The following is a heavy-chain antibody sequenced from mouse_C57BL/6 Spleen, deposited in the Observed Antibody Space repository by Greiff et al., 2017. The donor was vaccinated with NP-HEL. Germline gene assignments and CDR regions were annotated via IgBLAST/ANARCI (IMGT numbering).Heavy chain of an antibody. D-gene: IGHD2-14*01. Sequence: SGAELVKPGASVKLSCKASGYTFTSYWMHWVKQRPGQGLEWIGMIHPNSGSTNYNEKFKSKATLTVDKSSSTAYMQLSSLTSEDSAVYYCARDWVPSFDYWGQGTTLTVSS. CDR3: ARDWVPSFDY. CDR1: GYTFTSYW. V-gene: IGHV1-64*01. CDR2: IHPNSGST. J-gene: IGHJ2*01.